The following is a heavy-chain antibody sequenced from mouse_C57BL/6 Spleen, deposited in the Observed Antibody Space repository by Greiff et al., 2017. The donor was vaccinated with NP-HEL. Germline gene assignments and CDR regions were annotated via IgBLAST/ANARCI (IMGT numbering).Heavy chain of an antibody. CDR3: ARSTDYYGSSLD. Sequence: QVQLQQPGAELVRPGSSVKLSCKASGYTFTSYWMDWVKQRPGQGLEWIGNIYPSDSETHYNQKFKDKATLTVDKSSSTAYMQLSSLTSEDSAVYYCARSTDYYGSSLDWGQGTTLTVSS. CDR2: IYPSDSET. CDR1: GYTFTSYW. J-gene: IGHJ2*01. D-gene: IGHD1-1*01. V-gene: IGHV1-61*01.